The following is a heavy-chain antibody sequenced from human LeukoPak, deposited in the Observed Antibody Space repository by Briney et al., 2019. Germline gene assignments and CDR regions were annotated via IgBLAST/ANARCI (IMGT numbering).Heavy chain of an antibody. Sequence: GGSLRLSCAASGFTFSSYWMTWVRQAPGKGLEWVANIRQDGGVKYYMDSAKGRFTLSRDNAKSSLYLQMNSLRVEDTAMYFCAKTVVVVVGASDYFDDAGEGTLVTVSP. CDR3: AKTVVVVVGASDYFDD. V-gene: IGHV3-7*03. CDR2: IRQDGGVK. D-gene: IGHD2-15*01. J-gene: IGHJ4*02. CDR1: GFTFSSYW.